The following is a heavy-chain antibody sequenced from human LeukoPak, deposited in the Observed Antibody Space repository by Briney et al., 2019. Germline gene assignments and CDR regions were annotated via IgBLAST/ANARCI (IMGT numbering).Heavy chain of an antibody. J-gene: IGHJ4*02. D-gene: IGHD3-22*01. CDR3: ARHRYYYDSSGYLNYFDY. Sequence: ETLSLTCTVSGGSISSYYWSWVRQAPGKGLEWVSVIYSGGSTYYADSVRGRFTISRDNSKNTLYLQMNSLRAEDTAVYYCARHRYYYDSSGYLNYFDYWGQGTLVTVSS. CDR1: GGSISSYY. CDR2: IYSGGST. V-gene: IGHV3-53*01.